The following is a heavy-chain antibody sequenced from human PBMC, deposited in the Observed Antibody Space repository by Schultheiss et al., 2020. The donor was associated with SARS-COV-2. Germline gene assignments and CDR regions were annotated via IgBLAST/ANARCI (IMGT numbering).Heavy chain of an antibody. V-gene: IGHV1-2*02. Sequence: ASVKVSCKASGYTFTGYYIHWVRQAPGQGLEWMGWINPNTAGTNYAQKFQGRVTMTRDTSISTAYMELSRLRSDDTAVYYCARQGTIAVAGNDYWGQGTLVTVSS. CDR2: INPNTAGT. CDR1: GYTFTGYY. J-gene: IGHJ4*02. D-gene: IGHD6-19*01. CDR3: ARQGTIAVAGNDY.